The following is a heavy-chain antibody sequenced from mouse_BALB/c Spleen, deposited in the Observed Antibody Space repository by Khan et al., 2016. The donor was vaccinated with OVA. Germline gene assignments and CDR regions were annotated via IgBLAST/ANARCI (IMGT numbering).Heavy chain of an antibody. Sequence: QVQLKQSGAELARPGASVKMSCKASGYTFTSHTMYWVKQRPGQGLEWIGYINPRSGYTQYNQKFNDKATLTADISSSTAYMQLSSLTAKDSAVYYCARRTTEYALDYWGQGTSVTVSS. CDR3: ARRTTEYALDY. J-gene: IGHJ4*01. D-gene: IGHD2-14*01. V-gene: IGHV1-4*01. CDR2: INPRSGYT. CDR1: GYTFTSHT.